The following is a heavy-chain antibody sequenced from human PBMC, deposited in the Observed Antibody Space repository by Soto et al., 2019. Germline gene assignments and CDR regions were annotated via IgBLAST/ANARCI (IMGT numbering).Heavy chain of an antibody. J-gene: IGHJ4*02. Sequence: LGDSLKISCQASGYSFTAYWITWVRQMPGKGLEWMATIDPSDSYVDYSPSFRGHVTFSVDRSITTVYLQWNSLKASDSAMYFCTRRASSSFYHFDFRGQGALVTVSS. D-gene: IGHD2-2*01. CDR2: IDPSDSYV. CDR3: TRRASSSFYHFDF. CDR1: GYSFTAYW. V-gene: IGHV5-10-1*01.